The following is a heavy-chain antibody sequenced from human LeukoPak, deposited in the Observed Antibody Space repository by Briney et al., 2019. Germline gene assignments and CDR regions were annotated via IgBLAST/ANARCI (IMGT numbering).Heavy chain of an antibody. CDR1: GFTFRSYA. Sequence: PGGSLRLSCAASGFTFRSYAISWVRRAPGKGLEWVSYISSSGSTIYYADSVKGRFTISRDNAKNSLYLQMNSLRAEDTAVYYCARSRYSSRAFDIWGQGTMVTVSS. CDR2: ISSSGSTI. V-gene: IGHV3-48*03. J-gene: IGHJ3*02. D-gene: IGHD6-19*01. CDR3: ARSRYSSRAFDI.